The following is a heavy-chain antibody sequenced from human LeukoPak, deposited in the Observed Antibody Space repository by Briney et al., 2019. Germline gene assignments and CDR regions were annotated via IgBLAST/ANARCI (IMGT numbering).Heavy chain of an antibody. CDR1: GFTFSSYS. V-gene: IGHV3-21*01. CDR3: ARVKVGASDY. D-gene: IGHD1-26*01. CDR2: ISSSGSYI. Sequence: GGSLRLSCAASGFTFSSYSMNWVRQAPGKGLEWASSISSSGSYINYADSVKGRFTISRDNAKNSLYLQMNSLRVEDTAVYYCARVKVGASDYWGQGTLVTVSS. J-gene: IGHJ4*02.